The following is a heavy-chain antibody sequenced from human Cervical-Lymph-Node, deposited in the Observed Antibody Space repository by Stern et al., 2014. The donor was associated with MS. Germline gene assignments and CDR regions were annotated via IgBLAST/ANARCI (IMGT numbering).Heavy chain of an antibody. CDR2: MNPNRGNT. CDR3: ARVHGFGCSGGSCLTFDY. Sequence: QLVESGAEVKKPGASVKVSCKASGYTFPSYDFTWGRQATGPGLEWMDWMNPNRGNTGYAQKFQGRVTRTRNTSISTAYRELSSLRSEDTAVYYCARVHGFGCSGGSCLTFDYWGQGTLVTVSS. J-gene: IGHJ4*02. D-gene: IGHD2-15*01. CDR1: GYTFPSYD. V-gene: IGHV1-8*01.